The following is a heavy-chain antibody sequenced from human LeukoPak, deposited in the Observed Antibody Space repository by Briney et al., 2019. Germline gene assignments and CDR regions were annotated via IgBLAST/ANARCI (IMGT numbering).Heavy chain of an antibody. J-gene: IGHJ4*02. D-gene: IGHD2-15*01. V-gene: IGHV1-2*02. CDR2: INPNSGGT. CDR3: ARDDGYCSGGGCYGKFDC. Sequence: ASVKVSCKASGYTFTAYYLHWVRQAPGQGLEWMGCINPNSGGTNYAQKFQGRVTMTRDTSIRTAYMELSRLRSDDTAVYYCARDDGYCSGGGCYGKFDCWGQGALVTVSS. CDR1: GYTFTAYY.